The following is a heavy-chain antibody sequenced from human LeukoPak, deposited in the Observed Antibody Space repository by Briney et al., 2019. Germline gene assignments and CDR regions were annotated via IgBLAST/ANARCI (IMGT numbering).Heavy chain of an antibody. V-gene: IGHV1-18*01. D-gene: IGHD4-17*01. CDR2: ISAYDGNT. J-gene: IGHJ4*02. CDR3: ARNYGDYWGGVGYFDY. CDR1: GYTFTSYG. Sequence: ASVKVSCKASGYTFTSYGISWVRQAPGQGLEWMGWISAYDGNTNYAQKLQGRVTMTTDTSTSTAYMELRSLRSDDTAVYYCARNYGDYWGGVGYFDYWGQGTLVTVSS.